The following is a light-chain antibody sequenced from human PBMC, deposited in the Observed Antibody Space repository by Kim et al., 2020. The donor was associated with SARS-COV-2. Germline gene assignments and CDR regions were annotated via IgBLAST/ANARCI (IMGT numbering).Light chain of an antibody. CDR3: LQHSSYQAT. V-gene: IGKV1-17*01. CDR2: AAF. Sequence: DIQMTQSPSSLYASVGDTVTITCRASQDIGNDLGWYQQIPGKAPKRLIHAAFSLQSGVPSRFRGSGSGTQFTLTIDRLQPEDFATYYCLQHSSYQATFGGGTKVDIK. CDR1: QDIGND. J-gene: IGKJ4*01.